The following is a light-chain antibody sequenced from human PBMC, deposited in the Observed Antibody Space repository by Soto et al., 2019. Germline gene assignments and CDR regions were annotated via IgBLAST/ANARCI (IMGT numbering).Light chain of an antibody. CDR1: SSNIGSNN. Sequence: QSVLTQPPSASGTPGQRVTISCSGSSSNIGSNNVNWYQQLPGTAPKLLIYSNNQRPSRVPDRFSGSKSGTSASLAISGLQSEDEADYYCAAWDDSLNVFYVFGTGTKLTVL. CDR3: AAWDDSLNVFYV. CDR2: SNN. J-gene: IGLJ1*01. V-gene: IGLV1-44*01.